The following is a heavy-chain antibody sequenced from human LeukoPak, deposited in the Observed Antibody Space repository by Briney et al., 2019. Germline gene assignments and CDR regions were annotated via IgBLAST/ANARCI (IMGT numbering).Heavy chain of an antibody. CDR2: IYTSGST. V-gene: IGHV4-61*02. CDR1: GGSISSGSCY. J-gene: IGHJ4*02. D-gene: IGHD3-10*01. CDR3: ARARVTMVRGVSGYFDY. Sequence: TLSLTCTVPGGSISSGSCYWSWIRQPAGKGLEWIGRIYTSGSTNYNPSLKSRVTISVDTSKNQFSLKLSSVTAADTAVYYCARARVTMVRGVSGYFDYWGQGTLVTVSS.